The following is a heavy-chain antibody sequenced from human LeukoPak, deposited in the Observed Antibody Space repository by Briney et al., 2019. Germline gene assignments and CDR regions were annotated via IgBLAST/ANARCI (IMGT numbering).Heavy chain of an antibody. J-gene: IGHJ4*02. Sequence: ASVKVSCKVSGYTLTELSMHWVRQAPGKGLEWMGGFDPEDGETIYAQKFQGRVTMTTDTSTSTAYMELRSLRSDDTAVYYCARKPYDSSGPFDYWGQGTLVTVSS. D-gene: IGHD3-22*01. CDR3: ARKPYDSSGPFDY. V-gene: IGHV1-24*01. CDR2: FDPEDGET. CDR1: GYTLTELS.